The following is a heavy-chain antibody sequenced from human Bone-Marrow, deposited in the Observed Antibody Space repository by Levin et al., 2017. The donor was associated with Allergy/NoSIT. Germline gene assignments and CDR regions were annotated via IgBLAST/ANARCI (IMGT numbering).Heavy chain of an antibody. V-gene: IGHV4-61*01. CDR2: ISSSGST. D-gene: IGHD4-17*01. CDR1: GGSVSSDTYY. CDR3: ARDDYADFTGWV. Sequence: SQTLSLTCTVSGGSVSSDTYYWSWIRQPPGKGLEWIGYISSSGSTYYNPSLMSRVTISVHTSKNQFSLKLTSVTPADPAVYYCARDDYADFTGWVWGQGSLVTVSS. J-gene: IGHJ4*02.